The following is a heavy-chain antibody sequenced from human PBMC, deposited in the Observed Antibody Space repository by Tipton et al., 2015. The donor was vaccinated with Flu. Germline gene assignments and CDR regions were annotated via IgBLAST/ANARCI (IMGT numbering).Heavy chain of an antibody. V-gene: IGHV4-38-2*01. CDR1: GGSIGSPYC. J-gene: IGHJ4*02. CDR2: ICPGSP. D-gene: IGHD3-10*01. Sequence: TLSLTCSVSGGSIGSPYCWGWVRQPPGQGLEWIGNICPGSPYYNSSLRSRVTISLVTSKIQFSLKLISVTAADTAVYYCSRSTYCYGSGTSYYWGQGTLVTVSS. CDR3: SRSTYCYGSGTSYY.